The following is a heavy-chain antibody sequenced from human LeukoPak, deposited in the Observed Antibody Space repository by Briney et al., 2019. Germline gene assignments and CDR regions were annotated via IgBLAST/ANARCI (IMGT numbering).Heavy chain of an antibody. V-gene: IGHV1-18*01. J-gene: IGHJ4*02. Sequence: GASVKVSCKASGYTFTTYGFTWVRQAPGQGLEWMGWISAYNGNTHYAQKLQGRVTMTTDTSTSTVYMELSSLRSEDTAVYYCARVGLSVHSIVGAKAIDYWGQGTLVTVSS. CDR2: ISAYNGNT. CDR3: ARVGLSVHSIVGAKAIDY. D-gene: IGHD1-26*01. CDR1: GYTFTTYG.